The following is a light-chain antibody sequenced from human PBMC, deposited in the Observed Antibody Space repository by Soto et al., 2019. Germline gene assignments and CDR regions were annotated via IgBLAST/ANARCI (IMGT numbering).Light chain of an antibody. Sequence: SALTQPPSASGTPGQRVTISCSGSSSNIGSNYVYWYQQLPGTAPKLLIYRNNQRPSGVPDRFSGSKSGTSASLAISGLRSEDEADYYCAAWDDSLSGIYVFGTGTKVTVL. CDR2: RNN. CDR1: SSNIGSNY. J-gene: IGLJ1*01. V-gene: IGLV1-47*01. CDR3: AAWDDSLSGIYV.